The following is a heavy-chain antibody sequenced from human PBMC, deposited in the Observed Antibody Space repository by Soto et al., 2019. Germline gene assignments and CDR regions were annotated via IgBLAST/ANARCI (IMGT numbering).Heavy chain of an antibody. J-gene: IGHJ6*02. CDR3: AKARLWGGDGYNSYYYNAMDV. CDR1: GFTFDDYA. D-gene: IGHD3-16*01. CDR2: ISWNSGRI. V-gene: IGHV3-9*01. Sequence: PGGSLRLSCAASGFTFDDYAMYWVRQAPGKGLEWVSGISWNSGRIGYADPVKGRFTISRDNAKNSLYLQMNSLRPEGTALYYCAKARLWGGDGYNSYYYNAMDVWGQGTTVTVSS.